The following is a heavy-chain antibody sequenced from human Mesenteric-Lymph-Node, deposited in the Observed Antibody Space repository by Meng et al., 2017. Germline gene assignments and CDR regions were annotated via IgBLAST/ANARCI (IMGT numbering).Heavy chain of an antibody. CDR2: VSASGGRT. J-gene: IGHJ4*02. V-gene: IGHV3-23*01. D-gene: IGHD6-13*01. Sequence: GESLKISCAASGFTFSSYGMHWVRQAPGKGLEWVSGVSASGGRTNYADSVKGRFTISRDQSKNTMYLQMNSLRAEDTAIYYCAKDGEGIGTDYYDSWGQGTLVTVSS. CDR3: AKDGEGIGTDYYDS. CDR1: GFTFSSYG.